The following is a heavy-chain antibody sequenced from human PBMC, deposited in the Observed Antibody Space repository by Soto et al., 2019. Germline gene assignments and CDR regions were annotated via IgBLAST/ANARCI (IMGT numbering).Heavy chain of an antibody. V-gene: IGHV3-23*01. Sequence: GWSLRLSCVASGFTFSSFAMSWVRQAPGKGLEWVSTLSGSGGDTYYASSVNGRFTISRDKSKNTLYLQMDRLRVEDTAVYYCAKRGGYDYVWKSYRPDYWGQGTMVTVYS. J-gene: IGHJ4*02. CDR3: AKRGGYDYVWKSYRPDY. D-gene: IGHD3-16*02. CDR2: LSGSGGDT. CDR1: GFTFSSFA.